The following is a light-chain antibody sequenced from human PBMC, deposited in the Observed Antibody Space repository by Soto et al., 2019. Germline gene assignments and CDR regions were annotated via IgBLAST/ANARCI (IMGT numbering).Light chain of an antibody. CDR2: EVS. J-gene: IGLJ2*01. CDR1: SSDVGGYNF. CDR3: SSYAGNNSVI. Sequence: TQPPSASGSPGQSVTISCTGTSSDVGGYNFVSWYQQYPGKAPKLMINEVSKRPSGVPDRFSGSKLGNRASLTVSGLQADDEADYYCSSYAGNNSVIFGGGTKLTVL. V-gene: IGLV2-8*01.